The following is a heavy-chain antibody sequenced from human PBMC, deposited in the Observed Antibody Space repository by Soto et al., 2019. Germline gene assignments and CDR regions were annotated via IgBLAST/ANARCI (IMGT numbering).Heavy chain of an antibody. Sequence: GGSLRLSCAASGFSFSDSNMHWVRKAPGKGLQWVARISKEGTLKYYADSVKGRFTISRDNSENILYLQINSLSAEDTAVYFCVKGSLPGDYERNFDSWGQGILVTVSS. J-gene: IGHJ4*02. D-gene: IGHD4-17*01. CDR3: VKGSLPGDYERNFDS. CDR2: ISKEGTLK. V-gene: IGHV3-30*18. CDR1: GFSFSDSN.